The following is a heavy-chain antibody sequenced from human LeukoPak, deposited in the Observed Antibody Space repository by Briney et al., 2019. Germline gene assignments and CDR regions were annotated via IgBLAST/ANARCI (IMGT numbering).Heavy chain of an antibody. V-gene: IGHV3-30*02. J-gene: IGHJ4*02. CDR1: GFTFSSYG. CDR3: AKAGYSGSYRNEGAYFDY. D-gene: IGHD1-26*01. Sequence: PGGSLRLSCAASGFTFSSYGMHWVRQAPGKGLEWVAFIRYDGSNKYYADSVKGRFTISRDNSKNTLYLQMNSLRAEDTAVYYCAKAGYSGSYRNEGAYFDYWGQGTLVTVSS. CDR2: IRYDGSNK.